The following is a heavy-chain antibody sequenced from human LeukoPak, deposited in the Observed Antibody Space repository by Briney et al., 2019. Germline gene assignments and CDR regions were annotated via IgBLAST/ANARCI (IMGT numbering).Heavy chain of an antibody. CDR3: ARGPYYYDSSGYISDY. D-gene: IGHD3-22*01. CDR2: ISSSGSFI. CDR1: GFTVSSYE. J-gene: IGHJ4*02. V-gene: IGHV3-48*03. Sequence: PGGSLRLSCAASGFTVSSYEMNWVRQAPGKGLEWVSYISSSGSFIYYADSVKGRFTISRDNAKNSLYLQMNSLRAEDTAVYYCARGPYYYDSSGYISDYWGQGTLVTVSS.